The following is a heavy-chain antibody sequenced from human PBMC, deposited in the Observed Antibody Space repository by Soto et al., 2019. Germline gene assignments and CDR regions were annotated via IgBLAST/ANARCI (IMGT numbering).Heavy chain of an antibody. V-gene: IGHV3-21*01. D-gene: IGHD2-2*01. CDR2: ISSSSSYI. Sequence: PGGSLRLACAASGFTFSSYSMNWVRQAPGKGLEWVSSISSSSSYIYYADSVKGRFTISRDNAKNSLYLQMNSLRAEDTAVYYCARERPPPIVVVPAASPLDYWGQGTTVTVSS. J-gene: IGHJ6*02. CDR3: ARERPPPIVVVPAASPLDY. CDR1: GFTFSSYS.